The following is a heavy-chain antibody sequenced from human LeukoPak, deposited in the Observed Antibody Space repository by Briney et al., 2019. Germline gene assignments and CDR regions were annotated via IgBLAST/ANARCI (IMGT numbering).Heavy chain of an antibody. V-gene: IGHV4-39*07. CDR2: IYYSGST. D-gene: IGHD5-24*01. CDR1: GGSISSSSYY. CDR3: ARGRDGSSNWFDP. Sequence: SETLSLTCTVSGGSISSSSYYWGWIRQPPGKGLEWIGSIYYSGSTYYNPSLKSRVTISVDTSKNQFSLKLSSVTAADTAVYYCARGRDGSSNWFDPWGQGTLVTVSS. J-gene: IGHJ5*02.